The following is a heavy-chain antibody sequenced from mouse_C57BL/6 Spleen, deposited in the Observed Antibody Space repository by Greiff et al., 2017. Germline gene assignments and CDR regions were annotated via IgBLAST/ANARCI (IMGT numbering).Heavy chain of an antibody. CDR1: GYSFTSGYY. J-gene: IGHJ3*01. CDR3: AREDKAWFAY. CDR2: ISYDGSN. Sequence: EVKLEESGPGLVKPSQSLSLTCSVTGYSFTSGYYWYCLRQFPGNKLEWMGDISYDGSNNCNPSLKNRFSITRNTSQNPFFLKLNSVTTEDTATDYCAREDKAWFAYWGQGTLVTVSA. V-gene: IGHV3-6*01.